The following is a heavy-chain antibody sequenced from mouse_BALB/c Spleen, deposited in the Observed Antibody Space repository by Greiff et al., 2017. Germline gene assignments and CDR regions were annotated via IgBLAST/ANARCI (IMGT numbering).Heavy chain of an antibody. J-gene: IGHJ1*01. CDR2: ISYSGST. Sequence: EVKLMESGPSLVKPSQTLSLTCSVTGDSITSGYWNWIRKFPGNKLEYMGYISYSGSTYYNPSLKSRISITRDTSKNQYYLQLNSVTTEDTATYYCARLNWDVHWYFDVWGAGTTVTVSS. D-gene: IGHD4-1*01. CDR1: GDSITSGY. V-gene: IGHV3-8*02. CDR3: ARLNWDVHWYFDV.